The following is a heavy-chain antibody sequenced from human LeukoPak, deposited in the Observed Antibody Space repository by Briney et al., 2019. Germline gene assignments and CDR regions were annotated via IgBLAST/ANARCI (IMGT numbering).Heavy chain of an antibody. V-gene: IGHV3-7*01. D-gene: IGHD2-15*01. J-gene: IGHJ3*02. CDR3: ARDYSIDI. CDR1: GFTFSNYW. Sequence: GGSQRLSCAASGFTFSNYWMTWVRQAPGKGLEWVANIKQDGSEKFYVDSVKGRFTISRDNAKNSLYLQMNSLGAEDTAVYYCARDYSIDIWGQGTMVTVSS. CDR2: IKQDGSEK.